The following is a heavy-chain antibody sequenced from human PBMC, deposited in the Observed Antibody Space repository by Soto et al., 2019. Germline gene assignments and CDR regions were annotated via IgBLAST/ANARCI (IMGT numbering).Heavy chain of an antibody. Sequence: QVPLVQSGAEVKKPGASVKVSCKASGYTFTSYAMHWVRQAPGQRLEWMGWINAGNGNTKYSQKFQGRVTITRDTSASTAYMELSSLRSEDTPVYYCARDSSSSPKGARWFDPWGRGTLVTVSS. CDR2: INAGNGNT. CDR3: ARDSSSSPKGARWFDP. V-gene: IGHV1-3*01. CDR1: GYTFTSYA. J-gene: IGHJ5*02. D-gene: IGHD6-13*01.